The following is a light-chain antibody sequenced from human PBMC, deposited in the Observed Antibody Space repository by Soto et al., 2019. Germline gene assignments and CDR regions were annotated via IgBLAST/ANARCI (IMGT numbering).Light chain of an antibody. J-gene: IGLJ2*01. V-gene: IGLV2-14*01. CDR1: SSDVGGYNY. CDR2: DVS. Sequence: QSALTQPASVSGSPGQSITISCTGTSSDVGGYNYVSWYQQHPGKAPKLMIYDVSNRPSGVSNRFSGSKSGNTASLTISWLQAEDEADYYCSSYTRSSTLYVVFAGGTKLTVL. CDR3: SSYTRSSTLYVV.